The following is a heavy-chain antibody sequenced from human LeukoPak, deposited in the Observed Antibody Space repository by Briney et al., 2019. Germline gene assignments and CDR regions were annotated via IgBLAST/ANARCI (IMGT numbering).Heavy chain of an antibody. V-gene: IGHV3-48*03. CDR2: ISSSGGTI. D-gene: IGHD2-15*01. CDR1: GFTFSDYE. CDR3: GSFGYCSGGSCYRWFGR. J-gene: IGHJ5*02. Sequence: PGGSLRLSCAASGFTFSDYEMIWVRQAPGKGLEGLSYISSSGGTIYYADSVKGRFTISRDNSKNSLYLQMNSLRAEDTALYYCGSFGYCSGGSCYRWFGRWGQGTLVSVSS.